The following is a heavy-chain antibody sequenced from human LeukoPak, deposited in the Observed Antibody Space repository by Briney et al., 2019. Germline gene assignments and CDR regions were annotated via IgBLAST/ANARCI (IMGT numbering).Heavy chain of an antibody. J-gene: IGHJ4*02. CDR1: GYTFTSYY. D-gene: IGHD1-26*01. Sequence: ASVKVSCKASGYTFTSYYMHWVRQAPGQGLEWMGIINPSGGSTSYAQKFQGRVTITRDMSTSTAYMELSSLRSEDTAVYYCARSSGSYYTGYFDYWGQGTLVTVSS. CDR2: INPSGGST. CDR3: ARSSGSYYTGYFDY. V-gene: IGHV1-46*01.